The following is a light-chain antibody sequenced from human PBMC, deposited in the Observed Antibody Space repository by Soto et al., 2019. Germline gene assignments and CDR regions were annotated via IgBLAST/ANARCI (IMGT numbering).Light chain of an antibody. CDR2: EVN. V-gene: IGLV2-23*02. CDR3: CSFAGSSTFGV. Sequence: QSVLTQPASVSGSPGQSITISCSGTTSDVGGYDVVSWYQQHPGKAPKLMIFEVNQRPSGVSDRFSGSKSGNTASLTISGLQAGDEADYYCCSFAGSSTFGVFGGGTQLTVL. CDR1: TSDVGGYDV. J-gene: IGLJ7*01.